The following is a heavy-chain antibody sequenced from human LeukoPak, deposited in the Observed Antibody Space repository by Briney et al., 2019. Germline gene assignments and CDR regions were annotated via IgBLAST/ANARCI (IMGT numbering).Heavy chain of an antibody. CDR1: GFHFSTYG. CDR3: ARVGGDFDY. V-gene: IGHV3-30*19. CDR2: ISYDGSNK. D-gene: IGHD4-23*01. Sequence: PGRSLRLSCAASGFHFSTYGMHWVRQAPGKGLEWVAVISYDGSNKYYADSVKGRFTISRDNSKNTLYLQMNSLRAEDTAVYYCARVGGDFDYWGQGTLVTVSS. J-gene: IGHJ4*02.